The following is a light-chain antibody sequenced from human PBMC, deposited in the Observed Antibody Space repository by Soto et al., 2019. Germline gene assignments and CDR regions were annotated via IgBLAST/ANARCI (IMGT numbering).Light chain of an antibody. J-gene: IGLJ2*01. CDR2: DVS. CDR1: SSDVGGYNY. CDR3: SSYTSTSAVV. Sequence: QSALTQPASVSGSPGQSITISCTGTSSDVGGYNYVSWYQQHPGKAPKLMIYDVSNRPSGVSNRFSGSKSDNTASLAISGLQAEDEADYYYSSYTSTSAVVFGGGTKVTVL. V-gene: IGLV2-14*01.